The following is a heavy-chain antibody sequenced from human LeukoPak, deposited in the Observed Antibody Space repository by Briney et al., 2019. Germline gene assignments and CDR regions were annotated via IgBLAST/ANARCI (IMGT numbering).Heavy chain of an antibody. V-gene: IGHV4-59*08. Sequence: SETLSLTCSVSGVSITSYYWGWIRQSPGRGLEWIAYMKYSGTTNSNPSLQSPVTMSIDASRAQFSLNLSSVTAADTAVYYCARSYDLYYFDYWGQGTLVTVSS. J-gene: IGHJ4*02. CDR2: MKYSGTT. D-gene: IGHD3-16*01. CDR1: GVSITSYY. CDR3: ARSYDLYYFDY.